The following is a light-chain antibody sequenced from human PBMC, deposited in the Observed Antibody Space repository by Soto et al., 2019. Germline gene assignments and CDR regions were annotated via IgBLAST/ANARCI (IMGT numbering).Light chain of an antibody. J-gene: IGKJ4*01. V-gene: IGKV1-39*01. Sequence: DIQMTQSPSSLSASVGDRVTITCRASQSISNYLSWYQHKPGIAPKLLIYAASTLQSGVPSRFSGSGSGTDFTLTISSLQFEDFATYYCLQGYTTPPLTFSGGTKVEIK. CDR2: AAS. CDR1: QSISNY. CDR3: LQGYTTPPLT.